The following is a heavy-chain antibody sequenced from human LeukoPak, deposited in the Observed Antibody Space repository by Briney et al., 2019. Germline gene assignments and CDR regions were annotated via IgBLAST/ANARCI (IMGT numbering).Heavy chain of an antibody. D-gene: IGHD2-2*01. CDR3: AIDHGRYCSSASCEWREYSYGCPGTYYYYYGMDV. J-gene: IGHJ6*02. Sequence: GESLRLSCAASGFTFSSYWMSWVRQAPGKGLEWVANIKQDGSEKYYVDSAKGRFITARDNAKNSLYLQMNSLRAEDTAVYYSAIDHGRYCSSASCEWREYSYGCPGTYYYYYGMDVWGQGTTVTVSS. V-gene: IGHV3-7*01. CDR1: GFTFSSYW. CDR2: IKQDGSEK.